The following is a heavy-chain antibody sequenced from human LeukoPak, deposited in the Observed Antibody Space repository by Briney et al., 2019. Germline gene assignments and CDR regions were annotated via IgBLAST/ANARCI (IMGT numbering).Heavy chain of an antibody. Sequence: SGPALVKPTQTLTLTCTFSGFSLSTSGMRVSWIRQPPGEALEWLARIDWDDDKFYSTSLKTRLTISKDTSKNQVVLTMTNMDPVDTATYYCARTTSYCGGDCYVDWGQGTLVTVSS. CDR3: ARTTSYCGGDCYVD. CDR1: GFSLSTSGMR. V-gene: IGHV2-70*04. J-gene: IGHJ4*02. D-gene: IGHD2-21*02. CDR2: IDWDDDK.